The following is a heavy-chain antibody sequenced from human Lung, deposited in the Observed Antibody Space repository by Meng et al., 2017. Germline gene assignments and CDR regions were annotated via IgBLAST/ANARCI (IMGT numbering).Heavy chain of an antibody. CDR1: GGSFSDYY. CDR3: ARGPTTMAHDFDY. D-gene: IGHD4-11*01. J-gene: IGHJ4*02. Sequence: VQSQEWGAGRLKPSEALSLTCFVSGGSFSDYYWSWIRQPPGKGLEWIGEINHSGSTNYNPSLESRATISVDTSQNNLSLKLSSVTAADSAVYYCARGPTTMAHDFDYWGQGTLVTVSS. CDR2: INHSGST. V-gene: IGHV4-34*01.